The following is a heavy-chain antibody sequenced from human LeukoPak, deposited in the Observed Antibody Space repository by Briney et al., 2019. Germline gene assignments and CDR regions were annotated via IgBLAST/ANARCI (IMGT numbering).Heavy chain of an antibody. CDR1: GYRFNSYG. D-gene: IGHD3-10*01. CDR3: ARDLPSYYYGSGSSFDY. CDR2: ISGFNGNT. Sequence: GASVKVSCKASGYRFNSYGISWVRQAPGQGLEWMGWISGFNGNTNDAQKFQGRVTMTTDTSTSTAYMELRSLRSDDTAVYYCARDLPSYYYGSGSSFDYWGQGTLVTVSS. V-gene: IGHV1-18*01. J-gene: IGHJ4*02.